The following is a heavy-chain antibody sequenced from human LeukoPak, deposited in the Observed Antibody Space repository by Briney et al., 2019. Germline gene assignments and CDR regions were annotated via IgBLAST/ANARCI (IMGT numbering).Heavy chain of an antibody. CDR1: GYTFTCYY. V-gene: IGHV1-46*01. CDR2: INPSGGST. Sequence: ATVKVSCKASGYTFTCYYMHWVRQAPGQGLEWMGIINPSGGSTSYAQKFQGRVTMTRDTSTSTVYMELSSLRSEDTAVYYCARDREVGATQLGAFDIWGQGTMVTVSS. J-gene: IGHJ3*02. D-gene: IGHD1-26*01. CDR3: ARDREVGATQLGAFDI.